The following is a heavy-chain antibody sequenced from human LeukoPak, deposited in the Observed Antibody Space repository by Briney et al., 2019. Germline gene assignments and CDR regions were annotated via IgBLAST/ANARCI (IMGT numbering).Heavy chain of an antibody. V-gene: IGHV3-30-3*01. D-gene: IGHD3-3*01. CDR2: ISYDGSNK. J-gene: IGHJ4*02. CDR1: GFTFSSYA. CDR3: AKGEPVRQTYYDFWSGYPYYFDY. Sequence: SGGSLRLSCAASGFTFSSYAMHWVRQAPGKGLEWVAVISYDGSNKYYADSVKGRFTISRDNSKNTLYLQMNSLRAEDTAVYYCAKGEPVRQTYYDFWSGYPYYFDYWGQGTLVTVSS.